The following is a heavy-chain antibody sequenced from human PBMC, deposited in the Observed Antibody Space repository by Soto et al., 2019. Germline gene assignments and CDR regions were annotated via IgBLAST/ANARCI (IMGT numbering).Heavy chain of an antibody. Sequence: QVQLVQSGAEVKKPGSSVKVSCKASGGTFSSYAISWVRQAPGQGLEWMGGIIPIFGTANYAQKFQGRVTIAADESTSTAYMELSSLRSEDTAVYYCARELNGDYVHGPYYYYYGMDVWGKGTTVTVSS. CDR1: GGTFSSYA. J-gene: IGHJ6*04. D-gene: IGHD4-17*01. CDR3: ARELNGDYVHGPYYYYYGMDV. V-gene: IGHV1-69*01. CDR2: IIPIFGTA.